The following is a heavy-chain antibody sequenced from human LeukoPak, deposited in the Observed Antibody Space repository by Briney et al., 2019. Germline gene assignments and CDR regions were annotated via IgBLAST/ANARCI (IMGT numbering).Heavy chain of an antibody. V-gene: IGHV3-30*18. D-gene: IGHD1-26*01. CDR2: ISYDGSNR. J-gene: IGHJ6*03. CDR1: EFTFTNYG. CDR3: AKDGDTVSGTYYFDMDV. Sequence: GRSLRLSCAASEFTFTNYGMHWVRQAPGKGLEWVAVISYDGSNRYYGDSVKGRFTISRDNSRNTLYLQMNSLRAEDTALYYCAKDGDTVSGTYYFDMDVWGKGTTVTISS.